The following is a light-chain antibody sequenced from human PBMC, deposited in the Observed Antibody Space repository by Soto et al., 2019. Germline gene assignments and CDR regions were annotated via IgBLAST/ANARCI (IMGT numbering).Light chain of an antibody. CDR2: EVS. CDR3: SSFAGTKTV. Sequence: QSALTQPPSASGSPGQSVTISCTGTSSDVGGYKYVSWYQHHPGKAPKLLIFEVSKRPSGVPDRLSGSKSGNTASLTVSGLQPEDEADYYCSSFAGTKTVFGTGTKVTIL. J-gene: IGLJ1*01. V-gene: IGLV2-8*01. CDR1: SSDVGGYKY.